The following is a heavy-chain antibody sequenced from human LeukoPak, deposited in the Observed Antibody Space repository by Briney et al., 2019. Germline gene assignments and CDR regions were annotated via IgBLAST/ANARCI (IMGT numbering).Heavy chain of an antibody. CDR1: GYTFTSYD. CDR2: MNPNSGNT. CDR3: ARGLVGATLYYYYGMDV. Sequence: ASVKVSCKASGYTFTSYDINWVRQATGQGLEWMGWMNPNSGNTDYAQKSRGRVTMTRNTSISTAYMELSSLRSGDTAVYYCARGLVGATLYYYYGMDVWGQGTTVTVSS. V-gene: IGHV1-8*01. D-gene: IGHD1-26*01. J-gene: IGHJ6*02.